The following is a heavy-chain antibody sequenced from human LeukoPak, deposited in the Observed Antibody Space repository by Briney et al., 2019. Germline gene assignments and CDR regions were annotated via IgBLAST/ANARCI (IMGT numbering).Heavy chain of an antibody. CDR2: ISGSGGST. J-gene: IGHJ4*02. Sequence: PGGSLRLSCAASGFTFSSYAMSWVRQAPGKGLEWVSAISGSGGSTYYADSVKGRFTISRDNSKNTLYLQMNSPRAEDTAVYYCAKDQAAMVLYYFDYWGQGTLVTVSS. CDR3: AKDQAAMVLYYFDY. CDR1: GFTFSSYA. V-gene: IGHV3-23*01. D-gene: IGHD5-18*01.